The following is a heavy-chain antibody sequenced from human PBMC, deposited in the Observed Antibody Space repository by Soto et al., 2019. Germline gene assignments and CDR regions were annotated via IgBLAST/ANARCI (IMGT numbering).Heavy chain of an antibody. CDR3: ARLRIATNNYKWFDP. CDR1: GAALNSGNYY. V-gene: IGHV4-31*03. Sequence: LSLTCSVSGAALNSGNYYWSWIRQVPGKGLEWIGHICVTGAVDYNPSLRDRITISQDTSERQFSLNLRLVTAADTAVYYCARLRIATNNYKWFDPWGQGTLVTVSS. CDR2: ICVTGAV. D-gene: IGHD2-21*01. J-gene: IGHJ5*02.